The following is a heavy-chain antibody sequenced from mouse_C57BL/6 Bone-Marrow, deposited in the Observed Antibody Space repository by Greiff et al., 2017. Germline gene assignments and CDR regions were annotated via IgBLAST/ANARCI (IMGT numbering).Heavy chain of an antibody. J-gene: IGHJ4*01. Sequence: QVQLQQSGAELARPGASVKLSCKASGSTFTSYGISWVKQRTGQGLEWIGEIYPRSGNTYYNEKFKGKATLTANKSSSTAYVELRILTSEDSAVYFCAWTVLLYYYAMDYWGQGTSVTVSS. CDR1: GSTFTSYG. V-gene: IGHV1-81*01. D-gene: IGHD1-1*01. CDR2: IYPRSGNT. CDR3: AWTVLLYYYAMDY.